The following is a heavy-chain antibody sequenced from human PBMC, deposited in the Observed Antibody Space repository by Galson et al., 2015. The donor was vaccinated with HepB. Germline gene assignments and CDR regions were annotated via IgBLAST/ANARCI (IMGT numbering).Heavy chain of an antibody. Sequence: SLRLSCAASGFTFSDFAMTWVRQAPGKGLEWVSTIDRSGGKTFSADYVRGRFTISRDNPKNTLYVQMNNLRADDTAVYYCVKDWGPADKCSDAGCLAHWGPGTLVTVSS. CDR2: IDRSGGKT. CDR3: VKDWGPADKCSDAGCLAH. D-gene: IGHD3-16*01. J-gene: IGHJ4*02. V-gene: IGHV3-23*01. CDR1: GFTFSDFA.